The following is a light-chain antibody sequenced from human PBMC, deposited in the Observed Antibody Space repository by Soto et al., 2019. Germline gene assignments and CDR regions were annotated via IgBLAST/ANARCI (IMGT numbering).Light chain of an antibody. J-gene: IGKJ4*01. Sequence: DLQLTQSPSFLSASVGDTVTTTCRASQGMSTYLAWYQQKPGKVPKLLIRSASTLQSGVPPRFSGGGSGTEFTLTISTLQPDDSGIYYCQQLNGYQLAFGGGTNVEIK. CDR1: QGMSTY. V-gene: IGKV1-9*01. CDR2: SAS. CDR3: QQLNGYQLA.